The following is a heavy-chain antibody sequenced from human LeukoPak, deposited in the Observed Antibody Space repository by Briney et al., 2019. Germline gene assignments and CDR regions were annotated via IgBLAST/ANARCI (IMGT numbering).Heavy chain of an antibody. Sequence: ASVKVSCKASGYTFTSYGISWVRQAPGQGLEWMGWISAYNGNTNYAQKLQGRVTMTTDTSTSTAYMELRRLRSDDTAVYYCARTLSSGYYYDGDYFDYWGQGTLVTVSA. CDR3: ARTLSSGYYYDGDYFDY. CDR2: ISAYNGNT. D-gene: IGHD3-22*01. V-gene: IGHV1-18*01. J-gene: IGHJ4*02. CDR1: GYTFTSYG.